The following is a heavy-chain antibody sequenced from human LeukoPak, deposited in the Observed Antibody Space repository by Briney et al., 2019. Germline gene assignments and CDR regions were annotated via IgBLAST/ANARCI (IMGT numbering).Heavy chain of an antibody. J-gene: IGHJ4*02. D-gene: IGHD6-13*01. Sequence: GGSLRLSCAASGFTFSSYWMSWVRQAPGKGLEWVSSISNRGTYIYYADSVKGRFTISRDNSKNTLYLQMNSLRAEDTAVYYCAKDRALGYSSSWYNDYWGQGTLVTVSS. CDR3: AKDRALGYSSSWYNDY. V-gene: IGHV3-21*01. CDR2: ISNRGTYI. CDR1: GFTFSSYW.